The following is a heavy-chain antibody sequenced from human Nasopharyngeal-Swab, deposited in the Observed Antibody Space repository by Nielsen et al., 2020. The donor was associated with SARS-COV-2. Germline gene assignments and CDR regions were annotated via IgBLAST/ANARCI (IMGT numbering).Heavy chain of an antibody. Sequence: GESLKISCLASGFTFSDFGMTWLRHAPGKGLEWVAFIRSKIYGGTTEYAASAKGRFTISRDDSRSIAFLQMNSLRTEDTAVYYCARDLLLTTVSPHRYFGLDVWGQGTTVTVSS. V-gene: IGHV3-49*03. CDR1: GFTFSDFG. CDR2: IRSKIYGGTT. J-gene: IGHJ6*02. CDR3: ARDLLLTTVSPHRYFGLDV. D-gene: IGHD4-11*01.